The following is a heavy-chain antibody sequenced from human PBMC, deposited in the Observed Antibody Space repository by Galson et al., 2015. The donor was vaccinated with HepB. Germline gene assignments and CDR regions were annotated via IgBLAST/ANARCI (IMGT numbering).Heavy chain of an antibody. J-gene: IGHJ4*02. Sequence: SLRLSCAASGFTFSSYSMNWVRQAPGKGLEWVSSISSSSSYIYYADSVKGRFTISRDNAKNSLYLQMNSLRAEDTAVYYCARGLESPAMAVDYWGQGTLVTVSS. CDR2: ISSSSSYI. CDR3: ARGLESPAMAVDY. CDR1: GFTFSSYS. V-gene: IGHV3-21*01. D-gene: IGHD5-18*01.